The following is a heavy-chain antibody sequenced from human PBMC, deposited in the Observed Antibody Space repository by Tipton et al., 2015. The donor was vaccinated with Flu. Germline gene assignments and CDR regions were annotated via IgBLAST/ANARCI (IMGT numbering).Heavy chain of an antibody. CDR3: ARSSTAGGPLRP. Sequence: TLSLTCTVSGGSMSSFYWSWIRQPAGKGLEWIGSIYHNSGSTYYNPSLKSRATISVDTSKNQFSLKLSSVTAADTAVYYCARSSTAGGPLRPWGQGTLVTVSS. J-gene: IGHJ5*02. D-gene: IGHD2/OR15-2a*01. CDR2: IYHNSGST. CDR1: GGSMSSFY. V-gene: IGHV4-4*07.